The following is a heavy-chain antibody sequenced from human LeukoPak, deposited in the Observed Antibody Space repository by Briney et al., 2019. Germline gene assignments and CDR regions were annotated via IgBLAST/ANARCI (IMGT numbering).Heavy chain of an antibody. CDR1: RYTFIDYY. V-gene: IGHV1-2*02. J-gene: IGHJ4*02. CDR3: ARGRNIEMTTKSGGSDY. D-gene: IGHD5-24*01. CDR2: LKPNIGDT. Sequence: ASVRDSCMASRYTFIDYYMHSVRQAPGQRLEWMGWLKPNIGDTHYAQKFQGRVSMTMDSSISTAYMDLSDLRSDDTAVYSCARGRNIEMTTKSGGSDYWGQGTLVTVSS.